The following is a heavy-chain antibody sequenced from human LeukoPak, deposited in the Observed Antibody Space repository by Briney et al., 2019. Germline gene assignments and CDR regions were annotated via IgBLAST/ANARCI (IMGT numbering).Heavy chain of an antibody. CDR2: ISSYNGNT. Sequence: ASVKVSCKASGYMFTSYGISWVRHAPGQGLEWMGWISSYNGNTDYAQNLQGRVTMTTDTSTSTAYMELRSLRSDDTAVYYCARDQGYTSSPYYFDYWGQGSLVTVSS. CDR1: GYMFTSYG. CDR3: ARDQGYTSSPYYFDY. D-gene: IGHD6-13*01. V-gene: IGHV1-18*04. J-gene: IGHJ4*02.